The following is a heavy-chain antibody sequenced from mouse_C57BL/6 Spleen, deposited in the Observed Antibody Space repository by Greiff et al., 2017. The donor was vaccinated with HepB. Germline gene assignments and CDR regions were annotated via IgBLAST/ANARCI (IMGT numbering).Heavy chain of an antibody. CDR3: ARGATAMDY. CDR2: IYPGDGDT. D-gene: IGHD3-1*01. CDR1: GYAFSSYW. V-gene: IGHV1-80*01. J-gene: IGHJ4*01. Sequence: QVQLQQSGAELVKPGASVKISCKASGYAFSSYWMNWVMQRPGKGLEWIGQIYPGDGDTNYNGKFKGKATLTADKSSSTAYMQLSSLTSEDSAVYFCARGATAMDYWGQGTSVTVSS.